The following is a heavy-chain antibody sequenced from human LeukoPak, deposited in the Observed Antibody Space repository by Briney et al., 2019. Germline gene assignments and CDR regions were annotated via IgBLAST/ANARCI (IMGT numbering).Heavy chain of an antibody. Sequence: GGSLRLSCAASGVTFSSYEMHGVRQAPGKGLEWVSYISSSGSTIYYADSVKGRFTISRDNAKSTLYLQMNSLRAEDTAVYYCARDDGLSFDYWGQGTLVTVSS. CDR3: ARDDGLSFDY. D-gene: IGHD3/OR15-3a*01. CDR1: GVTFSSYE. CDR2: ISSSGSTI. V-gene: IGHV3-48*03. J-gene: IGHJ4*02.